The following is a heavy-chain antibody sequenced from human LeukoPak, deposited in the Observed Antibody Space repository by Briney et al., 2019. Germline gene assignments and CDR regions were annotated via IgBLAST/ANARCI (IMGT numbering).Heavy chain of an antibody. J-gene: IGHJ3*02. D-gene: IGHD3-3*01. CDR3: ATLEISIFGVVIRPHPDAFDI. V-gene: IGHV3-30-3*01. CDR2: ISYDGSNK. CDR1: GFSFSSYA. Sequence: GGSLRLSCAASGFSFSSYAMHWVRQAPGTGLEWVAVISYDGSNKYYADSAKGRFTISRDNSKNTLYLQMNSLRAEDTAVYYCATLEISIFGVVIRPHPDAFDIWGQGTMVTVSS.